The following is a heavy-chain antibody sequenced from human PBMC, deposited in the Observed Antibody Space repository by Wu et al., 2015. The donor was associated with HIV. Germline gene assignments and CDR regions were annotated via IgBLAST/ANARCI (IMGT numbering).Heavy chain of an antibody. J-gene: IGHJ5*02. CDR2: INPNNGGT. V-gene: IGHV1-2*02. CDR1: GYTFIDYY. CDR3: ARGVIAVAGTRWFDP. D-gene: IGHD6-19*01. Sequence: QVQLVQSGAEVKKPGASVKVSCKASGYTFIDYYMHWVRQAPGQGLEWMGWINPNNGGTNYAQKFQGRVTMTRDTSISTAYMELSRLRSDDTAVYYCARGVIAVAGTRWFDPWGQGTLVTVSS.